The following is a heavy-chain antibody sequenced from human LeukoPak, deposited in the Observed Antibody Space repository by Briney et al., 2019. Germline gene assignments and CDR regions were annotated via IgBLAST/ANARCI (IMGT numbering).Heavy chain of an antibody. CDR3: ARDLCSGGSCYALVWFNP. CDR2: ISAYNGNT. J-gene: IGHJ5*02. V-gene: IGHV1-18*04. Sequence: GASVNLSCKASGYTFTSYGISWVRQAPGQGLEWMGWISAYNGNTNYAQKLQGRVTMSTDTSTSTAYMELRSLRSDDTAVYYCARDLCSGGSCYALVWFNPWGQGTLVTVSS. CDR1: GYTFTSYG. D-gene: IGHD2-15*01.